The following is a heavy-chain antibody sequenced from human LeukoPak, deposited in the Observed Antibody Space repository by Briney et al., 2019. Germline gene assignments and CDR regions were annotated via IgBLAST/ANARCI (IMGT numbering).Heavy chain of an antibody. J-gene: IGHJ4*02. CDR2: IIPMFGIA. Sequence: GASVKVSCKASGGTFSRYAISWVRPAPGQGLEWMGGIIPMFGIANYAQKFQGRVTITADESTSTAYMELSSLRSEDTAVYYCARDRPYTGGWRGFDYWGQGTLVTVSS. V-gene: IGHV1-69*13. CDR3: ARDRPYTGGWRGFDY. D-gene: IGHD6-19*01. CDR1: GGTFSRYA.